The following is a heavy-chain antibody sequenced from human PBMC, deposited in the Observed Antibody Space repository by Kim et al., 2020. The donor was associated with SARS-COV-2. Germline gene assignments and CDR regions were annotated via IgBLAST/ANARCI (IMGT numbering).Heavy chain of an antibody. D-gene: IGHD6-19*01. J-gene: IGHJ4*03. CDR1: GGSISSSSYY. V-gene: IGHV4-39*01. Sequence: SETLSLTCTVSGGSISSSSYYWGWIRQPPGKGLEWIGSIYYSGSTYYNPSLKSRVTISVDTSKNQFSLKLSSVTAADTAVYYCVRHLRGGIAVAGGCYF. CDR2: IYYSGST. CDR3: VRHLRGGIAVAGGCYF.